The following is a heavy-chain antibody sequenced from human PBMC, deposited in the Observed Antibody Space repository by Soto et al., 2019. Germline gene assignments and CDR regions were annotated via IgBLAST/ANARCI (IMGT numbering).Heavy chain of an antibody. V-gene: IGHV4-4*07. CDR2: IYSSGST. D-gene: IGHD6-13*01. J-gene: IGHJ4*02. Sequence: PSETLSLTCSVSGGSISSYYCSWIRQPAGKGLEWIGRIYSSGSTNYNPSLKSRVTMSVDTSTNQFSLKLNSVTAADTAVYYCARDGFGAAGFPYWGQRTLVTVSS. CDR3: ARDGFGAAGFPY. CDR1: GGSISSYY.